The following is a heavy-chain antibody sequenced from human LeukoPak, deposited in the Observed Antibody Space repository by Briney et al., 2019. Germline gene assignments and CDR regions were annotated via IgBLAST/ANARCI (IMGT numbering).Heavy chain of an antibody. D-gene: IGHD3-22*01. J-gene: IGHJ4*02. CDR3: AREGAMGDGYYYDSSGYYDY. CDR2: ISSSGSTI. CDR1: GFTFSDYY. V-gene: IGHV3-11*04. Sequence: GGSLRLSCAASGFTFSDYYMSWIRQAPGKGLEWVSYISSSGSTIYYADSVKGRFTISRDNAKNSLYLQMNSLRAEDTAVYYCAREGAMGDGYYYDSSGYYDYWGQGTLVTVSS.